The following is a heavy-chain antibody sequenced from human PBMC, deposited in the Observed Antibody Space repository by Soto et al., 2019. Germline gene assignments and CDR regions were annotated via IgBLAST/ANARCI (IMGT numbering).Heavy chain of an antibody. J-gene: IGHJ6*03. V-gene: IGHV1-18*01. D-gene: IGHD3-10*01. CDR1: GYTFTSYG. CDR2: ISAYNGNT. CDR3: ARGYDYYGSGRVIGRGYYYYYYMDV. Sequence: ASVKVSCKASGYTFTSYGISWVRQAPGQGLEWMGWISAYNGNTNYAQKLQGRVTMTTDTSTSTAYMELRSLRSDDTAVYYCARGYDYYGSGRVIGRGYYYYYYMDVWGKGTTVTVSS.